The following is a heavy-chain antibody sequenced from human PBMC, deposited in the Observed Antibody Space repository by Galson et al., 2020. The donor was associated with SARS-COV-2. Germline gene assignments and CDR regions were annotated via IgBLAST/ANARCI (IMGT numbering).Heavy chain of an antibody. D-gene: IGHD6-19*01. Sequence: GESLKISCDVSGFTFNDFWMSWFRQAPGKGLEWVANIKGDGSETNYADFVKGRFSISRDNAANSLSLQMNSLSVEDSAVYYCSREGWQGGYWGQGTRVTVSS. CDR1: GFTFNDFW. J-gene: IGHJ4*02. CDR3: SREGWQGGY. V-gene: IGHV3-7*01. CDR2: IKGDGSET.